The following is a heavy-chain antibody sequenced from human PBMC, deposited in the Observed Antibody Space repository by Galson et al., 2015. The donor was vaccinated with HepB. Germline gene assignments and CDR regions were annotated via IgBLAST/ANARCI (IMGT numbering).Heavy chain of an antibody. J-gene: IGHJ6*02. CDR3: ARAQFVGRYSSGWRGGMDV. D-gene: IGHD6-19*01. CDR2: ISPIRGIA. CDR1: GGTFSSYT. Sequence: SVKVSCKASGGTFSSYTISWVRQAPGQGLEWMGRISPIRGIANYAQKFQGRVTITADKSTSTAYVELSSLRSEDTAVYYCARAQFVGRYSSGWRGGMDVWGQGTTVTVSS. V-gene: IGHV1-69*02.